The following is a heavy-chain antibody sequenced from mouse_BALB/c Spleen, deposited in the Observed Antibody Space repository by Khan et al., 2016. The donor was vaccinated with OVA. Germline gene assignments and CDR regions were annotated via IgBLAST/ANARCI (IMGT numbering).Heavy chain of an antibody. CDR3: AKNYSYDVYFDY. CDR1: GYTFTSYV. D-gene: IGHD2-12*01. CDR2: IYPYNDDT. Sequence: VQLKQSGPELVKPGASVRMSCKASGYTFTSYVMHWVKQKPGQGLEWIGYIYPYNDDTKYNEKFKGKATLTSDKSSSTPYLELSSLTSEASAVYYCAKNYSYDVYFDYWGQGTTLTGSS. V-gene: IGHV1S136*01. J-gene: IGHJ2*01.